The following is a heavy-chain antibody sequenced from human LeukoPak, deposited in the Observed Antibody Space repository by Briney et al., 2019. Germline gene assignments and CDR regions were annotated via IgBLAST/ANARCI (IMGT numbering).Heavy chain of an antibody. Sequence: GGSLRLSCAASGFTFSSYAMHWVRQAPGKGLEWVAVISYDGSNKYYADSVKGRFTISGDNSKNTLYLQMNSLRAEDTAVYYCARDLLNDEWLLLFDYWGQGTLVTVSS. CDR1: GFTFSSYA. D-gene: IGHD3-3*01. CDR2: ISYDGSNK. V-gene: IGHV3-30*04. CDR3: ARDLLNDEWLLLFDY. J-gene: IGHJ4*02.